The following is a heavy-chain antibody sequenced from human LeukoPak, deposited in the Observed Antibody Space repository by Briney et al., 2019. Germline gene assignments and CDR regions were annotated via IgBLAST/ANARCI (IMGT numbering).Heavy chain of an antibody. CDR2: ISSSSSTI. V-gene: IGHV3-48*02. CDR1: GFTFSSYS. D-gene: IGHD3-3*01. J-gene: IGHJ4*02. CDR3: ASSSAAYYDFYVDY. Sequence: TGGSLRLSCAASGFTFSSYSMTWVRQAPGKGLEWVSYISSSSSTIYHADSVKGRFTISRDNAKNSLYLQMNSLRDEDTAVYYCASSSAAYYDFYVDYWGQGTLVTVSS.